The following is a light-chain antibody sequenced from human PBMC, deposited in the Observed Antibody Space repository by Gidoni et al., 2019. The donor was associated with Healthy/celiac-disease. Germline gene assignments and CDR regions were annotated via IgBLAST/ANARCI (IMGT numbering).Light chain of an antibody. CDR3: QVWDSSSDHRHVV. V-gene: IGLV3-21*04. CDR1: NIGSKS. Sequence: SYVLTQPPSVSVAPGQTARITCGGNNIGSKSVHWYQQKPGQAPVLVIYYDSARPSGIPERFSGSNSGNTATLTISRVEAGDEADYYCQVWDSSSDHRHVVFGGGTKLTVL. J-gene: IGLJ2*01. CDR2: YDS.